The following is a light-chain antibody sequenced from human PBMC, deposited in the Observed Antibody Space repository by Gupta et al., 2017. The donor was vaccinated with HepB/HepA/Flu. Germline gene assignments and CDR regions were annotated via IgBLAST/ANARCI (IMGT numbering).Light chain of an antibody. J-gene: IGKJ1*01. Sequence: EIVLTQSPGTLSLSPGERATLACRASQSVSDSYLAWYQHKPGQAPRLLIYGASSRATDIPDRFSGSGSGTDFTLTISRLEPEDFAVYYCQQYGASPETFGQGTKVEIK. CDR1: QSVSDSY. CDR3: QQYGASPET. V-gene: IGKV3-20*01. CDR2: GAS.